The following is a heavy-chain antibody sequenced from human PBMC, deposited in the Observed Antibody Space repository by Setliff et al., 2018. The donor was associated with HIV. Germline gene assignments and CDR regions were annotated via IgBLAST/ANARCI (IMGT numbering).Heavy chain of an antibody. V-gene: IGHV4-39*01. D-gene: IGHD4-4*01. CDR1: GGSISSSIYY. Sequence: SETLSLTCTVSGGSISSSIYYWCWIRQPPGKGLEWIGCIYYSGSTYYNPSLKSRVTITVDTSKNQLPLKLSSVTAADTAVYYCARLTTVTNYYYYYMDVWGKGTTVTVSS. CDR3: ARLTTVTNYYYYYMDV. CDR2: IYYSGST. J-gene: IGHJ6*03.